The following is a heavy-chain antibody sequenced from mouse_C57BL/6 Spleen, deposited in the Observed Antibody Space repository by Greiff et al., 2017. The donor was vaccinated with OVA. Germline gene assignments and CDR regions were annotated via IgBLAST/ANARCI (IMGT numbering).Heavy chain of an antibody. CDR1: GFTFSSYG. Sequence: EVMLVESGGDLVKPGGSLKLSCAASGFTFSSYGMSWVRQTPDKRLEWVATISSGGSYTYYPDSVKGRFTISRDNAKNTLYLQMSSLKSEDTAMYYCARHPLGGSSYFDYWGQGTTLTVSS. D-gene: IGHD1-1*01. J-gene: IGHJ2*01. CDR2: ISSGGSYT. V-gene: IGHV5-6*01. CDR3: ARHPLGGSSYFDY.